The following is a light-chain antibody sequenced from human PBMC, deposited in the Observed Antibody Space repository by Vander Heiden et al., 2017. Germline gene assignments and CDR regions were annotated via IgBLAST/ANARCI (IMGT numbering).Light chain of an antibody. CDR1: QSINRY. CDR3: QQTDSNPPFT. V-gene: IGKV1-39*01. J-gene: IGKJ2*01. CDR2: AAS. Sequence: DIQMTQSPSSLSASVGDRVTITCRASQSINRYLNWYQQKPGKAPKLLIYAASSLQSGVPSRFSGSGYGKDFTLTIRSRQPEDFASYYCQQTDSNPPFTFGQGTKLXIK.